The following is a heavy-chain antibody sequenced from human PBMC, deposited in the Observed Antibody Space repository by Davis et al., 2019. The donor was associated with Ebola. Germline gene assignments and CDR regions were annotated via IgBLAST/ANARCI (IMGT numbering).Heavy chain of an antibody. D-gene: IGHD2-15*01. CDR3: ARRVRDSTDWYFDF. CDR2: INDSGST. CDR1: GGSFSGYY. J-gene: IGHJ2*01. Sequence: SETLSLTCAVYGGSFSGYYWSWIRQPPKKGLEWIGEINDSGSTNYNPSLKGRVTISADTSKNQFSLNLKSVTATDTALYYCARRVRDSTDWYFDFWSRGTRATVSS. V-gene: IGHV4-34*01.